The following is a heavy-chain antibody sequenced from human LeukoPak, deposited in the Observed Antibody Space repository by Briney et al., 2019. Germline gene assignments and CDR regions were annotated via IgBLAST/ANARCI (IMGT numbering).Heavy chain of an antibody. CDR1: GFTFSSYYW. V-gene: IGHV3-74*01. D-gene: IGHD3/OR15-3a*01. J-gene: IGHJ4*02. CDR2: IKSDEITT. Sequence: RPGGSLRLSCAASGFTFSSYYWMHWVRQAPGKGLVWVSRIKSDEITTNYADSVKGRFTISRDNAKNTLYLQMNSLRAEDTAVYYCARGAWTAYYLDYWGQGTLVTVSS. CDR3: ARGAWTAYYLDY.